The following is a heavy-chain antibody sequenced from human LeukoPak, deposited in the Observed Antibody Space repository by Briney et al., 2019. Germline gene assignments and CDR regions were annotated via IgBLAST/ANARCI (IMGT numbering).Heavy chain of an antibody. CDR3: MTTRGYSGYDLGY. J-gene: IGHJ4*02. V-gene: IGHV3-15*01. D-gene: IGHD5-12*01. CDR1: GFTFSKAW. Sequence: GGSLRLSCAASGFTFSKAWMSWVRQAPGEGLGWVGRIKSKAAAGATDYAAPVKGRFTVSRDDSKNMVFLQMNNLKTEDTAVYYRMTTRGYSGYDLGYWGQGTLVTVSS. CDR2: IKSKAAAGAT.